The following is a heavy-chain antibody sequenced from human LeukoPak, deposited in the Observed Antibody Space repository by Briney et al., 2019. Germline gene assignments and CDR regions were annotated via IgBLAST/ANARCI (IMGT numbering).Heavy chain of an antibody. CDR1: GYSISSGYY. CDR3: ASHYCSSTSCYNLNWFDP. D-gene: IGHD2-2*02. CDR2: IYHSGST. J-gene: IGHJ5*02. Sequence: SETLSLTCAVSGYSISSGYYWGWIRQRPGKGLEWIGSIYHSGSTYYNPSLKSRVTISVDTSKNQFSLKLSSVTAADTAVYYCASHYCSSTSCYNLNWFDPWGQGTLVTVSS. V-gene: IGHV4-38-2*01.